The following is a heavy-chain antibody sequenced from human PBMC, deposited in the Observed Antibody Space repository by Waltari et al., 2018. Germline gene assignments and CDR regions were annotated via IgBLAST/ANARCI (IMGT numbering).Heavy chain of an antibody. Sequence: QVQLQQWGAGLLKPSETLSLTCAVYGGSFSGYYWSWIRQPPGQGREWIGEINHSGSTNYNPSLNGRVTISVDTSKNQFSLKLSSVTAADTAVYYCARGGHSSSWYIYYYYYGMDVWGQGTTVTVSS. D-gene: IGHD6-13*01. CDR1: GGSFSGYY. CDR3: ARGGHSSSWYIYYYYYGMDV. V-gene: IGHV4-34*01. J-gene: IGHJ6*02. CDR2: INHSGST.